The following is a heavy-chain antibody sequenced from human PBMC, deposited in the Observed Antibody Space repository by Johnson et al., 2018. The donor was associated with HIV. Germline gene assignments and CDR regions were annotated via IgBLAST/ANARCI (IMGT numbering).Heavy chain of an antibody. CDR3: ARGGATAFDI. CDR2: IYSGGST. Sequence: VQLVESGGGLIQPGGSLRLSCAASGFTVSSNYMSWVRQAPGKGLEWVSVIYSGGSTYYADSAKGRLTISRDNSKNTVYLQMNSLRAEYTAVYYGARGGATAFDIWGQGTMVTVSS. D-gene: IGHD3-16*01. J-gene: IGHJ3*02. CDR1: GFTVSSNY. V-gene: IGHV3-53*01.